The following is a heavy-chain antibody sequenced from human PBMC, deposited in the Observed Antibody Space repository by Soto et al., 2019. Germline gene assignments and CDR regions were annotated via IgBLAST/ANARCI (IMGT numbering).Heavy chain of an antibody. J-gene: IGHJ4*02. CDR2: IYSGGST. Sequence: EVQLVESGGGLVQPGGSLRLSCAASGFTVSSNYMSWVRQAPGKGLEWVSVIYSGGSTYYADSVKGRFTISRDNSKNTLYLQMNSLRAEDTAVYYCARTGALTAAAGTGGRNYFDYWGQGTLVTVSS. V-gene: IGHV3-66*01. CDR3: ARTGALTAAAGTGGRNYFDY. D-gene: IGHD6-13*01. CDR1: GFTVSSNY.